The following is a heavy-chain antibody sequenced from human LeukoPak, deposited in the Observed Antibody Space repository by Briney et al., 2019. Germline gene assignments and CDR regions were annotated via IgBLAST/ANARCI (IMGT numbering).Heavy chain of an antibody. CDR3: ARHPSGRGYCSSTSCYGGRLWVRYFQH. CDR2: IKQDGSEK. D-gene: IGHD2-2*01. CDR1: GFTFSSYW. J-gene: IGHJ1*01. Sequence: GGSLRLSCAASGFTFSSYWMSWVRQAPGKGLEWVANIKQDGSEKYYVDSVKGRFTISGDNAKNSLYLQMNSLRAEDTAVYYCARHPSGRGYCSSTSCYGGRLWVRYFQHWGQGTLVTVSS. V-gene: IGHV3-7*03.